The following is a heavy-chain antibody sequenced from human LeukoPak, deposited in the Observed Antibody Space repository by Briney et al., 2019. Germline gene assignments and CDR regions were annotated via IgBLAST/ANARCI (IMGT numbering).Heavy chain of an antibody. Sequence: ASVKVSCKASGYTFTSYYMHWVRQAPGQGLEWMGIINPSGGSTSYAQKFQGRVTMTTDTSTSTAYMELRSLRSDDTAVYYCARDPSMTFDYWGQGTLVTVSS. D-gene: IGHD2-8*01. CDR1: GYTFTSYY. J-gene: IGHJ4*02. CDR3: ARDPSMTFDY. CDR2: INPSGGST. V-gene: IGHV1-46*01.